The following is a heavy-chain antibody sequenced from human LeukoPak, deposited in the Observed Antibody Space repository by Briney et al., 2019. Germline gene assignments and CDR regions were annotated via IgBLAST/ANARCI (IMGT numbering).Heavy chain of an antibody. CDR1: GGSISSYY. CDR2: IYYSGST. J-gene: IGHJ6*03. V-gene: IGHV4-59*01. CDR3: ARAGVNGDYYYYYYMDV. Sequence: SETLSLTCTVSGGSISSYYWSWIRQPPGKGLEWIGYIYYSGSTNYNPSLKSRVTISVDTSKNQFSLKPSSVTAADTAVYYCARAGVNGDYYYYYYMDVWGKGTTVTVSS. D-gene: IGHD4-17*01.